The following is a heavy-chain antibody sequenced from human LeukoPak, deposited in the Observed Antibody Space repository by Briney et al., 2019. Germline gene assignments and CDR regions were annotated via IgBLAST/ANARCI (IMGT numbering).Heavy chain of an antibody. CDR2: INSDGSST. Sequence: PGGSLRLSCAASGFTFSSYWMHRVRQAPGKGLVWVSRINSDGSSTSYADSVKGRFTISRDNAKNTLYLQMNSLRAEDTAVYYCARVIAVADYYFDYWGQGTLVTVSS. CDR3: ARVIAVADYYFDY. D-gene: IGHD6-19*01. J-gene: IGHJ4*02. V-gene: IGHV3-74*01. CDR1: GFTFSSYW.